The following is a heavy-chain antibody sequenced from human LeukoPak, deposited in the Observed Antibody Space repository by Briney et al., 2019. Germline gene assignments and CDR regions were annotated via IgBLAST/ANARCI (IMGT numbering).Heavy chain of an antibody. J-gene: IGHJ4*02. CDR2: MNPNSGNT. V-gene: IGHV1-8*02. Sequence: ASVKVSCKASGYTFTSYGISWVRQAPGQGLEWMGWMNPNSGNTGYAQKFQGRVTMTRNTSISTAYMELSSLRSEDTAVYYCARELYYDSSGYSDYWGQGTLVTVSS. CDR1: GYTFTSYG. CDR3: ARELYYDSSGYSDY. D-gene: IGHD3-22*01.